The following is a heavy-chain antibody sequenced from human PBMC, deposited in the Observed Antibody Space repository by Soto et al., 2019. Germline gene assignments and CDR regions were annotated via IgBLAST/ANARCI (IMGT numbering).Heavy chain of an antibody. J-gene: IGHJ6*02. CDR2: INSDGSST. V-gene: IGHV3-74*01. CDR3: AREMGGSYYYDSSDSYLGTLYYYYGTDV. D-gene: IGHD3-22*01. Sequence: LARQAPGKGLVWVSSINSDGSSTSYADSVKGRFTISRDNAKNTLYLQMNSLRAEDTAVYYCAREMGGSYYYDSSDSYLGTLYYYYGTDVWGQGTTVTV.